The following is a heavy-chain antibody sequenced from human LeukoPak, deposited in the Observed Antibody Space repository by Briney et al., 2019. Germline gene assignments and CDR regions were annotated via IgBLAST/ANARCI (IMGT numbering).Heavy chain of an antibody. J-gene: IGHJ1*01. Sequence: SETLSLTCAVYGGSFSGDFWSWIRQSPGKGLEWIGEINHSGSTNYNPSLKSRVTISVDTSKNQFSLKLSSVTAADTAVYYCATSRGSYYAGYFQHWGQGTLVTVSS. D-gene: IGHD3-10*01. CDR1: GGSFSGDF. V-gene: IGHV4-34*01. CDR2: INHSGST. CDR3: ATSRGSYYAGYFQH.